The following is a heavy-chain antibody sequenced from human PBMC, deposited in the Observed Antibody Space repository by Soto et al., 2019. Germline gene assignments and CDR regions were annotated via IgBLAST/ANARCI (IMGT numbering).Heavy chain of an antibody. D-gene: IGHD3-10*01. Sequence: QVQLVESGGGVVQPGRSLRLSCAASGFTFSSYGMHWVRQAPGKGLEWLSVISYDGSNKYYADSVKGRFTISRDNSKNTLYLQMNSLRAEDTAVYYCAKSSLYYYYYGMDVWGQGTTATVSS. CDR2: ISYDGSNK. CDR3: AKSSLYYYYYGMDV. V-gene: IGHV3-30*18. J-gene: IGHJ6*02. CDR1: GFTFSSYG.